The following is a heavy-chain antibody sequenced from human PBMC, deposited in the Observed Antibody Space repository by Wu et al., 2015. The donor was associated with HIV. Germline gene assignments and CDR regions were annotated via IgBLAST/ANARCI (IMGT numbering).Heavy chain of an antibody. CDR3: ARDLGDDFAVRGFYWYMDV. Sequence: QVQLMQSGSEVKKPGASVKVSCKASGGTFSNSAISWVRQAPGQGLEWMGWIRPDSGATHYAEKFQDRVTMTRDASISTAYMQLNRLRSDDTAVYFCARDLGDDFAVRGFYWYMDVWAEGPRSPSP. V-gene: IGHV1-2*02. D-gene: IGHD2-21*02. CDR1: GGTFSNSA. CDR2: IRPDSGAT. J-gene: IGHJ6*03.